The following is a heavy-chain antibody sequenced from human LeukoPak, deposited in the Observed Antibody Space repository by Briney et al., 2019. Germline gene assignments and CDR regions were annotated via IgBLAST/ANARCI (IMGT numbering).Heavy chain of an antibody. CDR3: ARVHDILTGYYRD. J-gene: IGHJ4*02. CDR2: IYYSGST. Sequence: PSQTLSLTCTVSGGSISSGDYYWSWIRQPPGKGLEWIGYIYYSGSTYYNPSLKSRVTISVDTSKNQFSLKLSSVTAADTAVYYCARVHDILTGYYRDWGQGTLVTVSS. CDR1: GGSISSGDYY. V-gene: IGHV4-30-4*08. D-gene: IGHD3-9*01.